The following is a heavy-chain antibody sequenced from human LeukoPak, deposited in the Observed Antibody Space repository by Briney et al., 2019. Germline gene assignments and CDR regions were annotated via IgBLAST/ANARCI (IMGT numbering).Heavy chain of an antibody. D-gene: IGHD3-10*01. Sequence: ASXKVSCXPSGYTFTDSYMHWVRQAPGQGLEWMGWIIPTSGGTHYAQKFQGRVTLTRDTSISTTYMELSTLRSDDTAVYYCARALWFGEPPGDYWGQGTLVAVSS. CDR1: GYTFTDSY. J-gene: IGHJ4*02. CDR3: ARALWFGEPPGDY. CDR2: IIPTSGGT. V-gene: IGHV1-2*02.